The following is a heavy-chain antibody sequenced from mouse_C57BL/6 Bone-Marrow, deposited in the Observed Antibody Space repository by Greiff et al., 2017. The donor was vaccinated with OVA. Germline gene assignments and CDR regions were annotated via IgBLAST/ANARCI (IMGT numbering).Heavy chain of an antibody. CDR2: IYPGSGNT. CDR3: ARSGDYGIPYAMDY. J-gene: IGHJ4*01. V-gene: IGHV1-76*01. CDR1: GYTFTDSY. Sequence: VQLQQSGAELVRPGASVKLSCKASGYTFTDSYINWVKQRPGQGLEWIARIYPGSGNTYYNEKFKGKATLTAEKSSSTAYMQLSSLTSEDSAVYFCARSGDYGIPYAMDYWGQGTSVTVSS. D-gene: IGHD2-1*01.